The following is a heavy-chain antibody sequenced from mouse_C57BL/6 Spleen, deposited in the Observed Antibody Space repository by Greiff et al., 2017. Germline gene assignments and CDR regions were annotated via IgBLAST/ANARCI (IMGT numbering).Heavy chain of an antibody. CDR3: APHREGFDY. V-gene: IGHV1-39*01. Sequence: EVQLQQSGPELVKPGASVKISCKASGYSFTDYYMNWVKQSHGKSLEWIGVINPNYGTTSYNQKFKGKATLAVDQSTSTAYMQLISMASEDSAVYYSAPHREGFDYWGQGTTLTVSS. D-gene: IGHD2-14*01. CDR2: INPNYGTT. CDR1: GYSFTDYY. J-gene: IGHJ2*01.